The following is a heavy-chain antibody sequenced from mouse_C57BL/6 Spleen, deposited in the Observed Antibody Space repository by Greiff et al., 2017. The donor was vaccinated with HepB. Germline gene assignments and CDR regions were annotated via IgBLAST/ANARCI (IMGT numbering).Heavy chain of an antibody. CDR3: TRSYFDY. J-gene: IGHJ2*01. CDR2: IDPETGGT. CDR1: GYTFTDYE. Sequence: QVQLKQSGAELVRPGASVTRSCKASGYTFTDYEMHWVKQTPVHGLEWIGAIDPETGGTAYNQKFKGKAILTADKSSSTAYMELRSLTSEDSAVYYCTRSYFDYWGQGTTLTVSS. V-gene: IGHV1-15*01.